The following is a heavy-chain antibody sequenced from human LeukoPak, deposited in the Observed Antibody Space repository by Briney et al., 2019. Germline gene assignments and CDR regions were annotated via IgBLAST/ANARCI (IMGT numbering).Heavy chain of an antibody. Sequence: GGSPRLSCAASGFTFSSYWMHWVRQAPGKGLVWVSRINSDGSSTSYADSVKGRFTISRDNSKNTLYLQMNSLRAEDTAVYYCARDLGFPYSGYDIDYYYYYMDVWGKGTTVTVSS. D-gene: IGHD5-12*01. CDR3: ARDLGFPYSGYDIDYYYYYMDV. CDR2: INSDGSST. J-gene: IGHJ6*03. V-gene: IGHV3-74*01. CDR1: GFTFSSYW.